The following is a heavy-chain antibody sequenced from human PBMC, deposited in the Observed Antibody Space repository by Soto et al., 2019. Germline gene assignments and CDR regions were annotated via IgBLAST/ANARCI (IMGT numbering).Heavy chain of an antibody. V-gene: IGHV3-30-3*01. CDR2: ISYDGSNQ. Sequence: GGSLRRSCEASGFTFSNYAICWVRQGPGEGLKWVSVISYDGSNQYSADSVKGRFTISRDDSKNMLYLQMNSLRAEDTAVYYCAKDYGADWGHGTLVTVSS. D-gene: IGHD4-17*01. CDR1: GFTFSNYA. CDR3: AKDYGAD. J-gene: IGHJ4*01.